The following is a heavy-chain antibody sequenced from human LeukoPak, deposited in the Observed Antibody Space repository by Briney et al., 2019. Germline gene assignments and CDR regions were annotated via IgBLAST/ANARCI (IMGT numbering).Heavy chain of an antibody. D-gene: IGHD3-10*01. CDR3: ARGTILVREVILLSDY. J-gene: IGHJ4*02. CDR2: ISYDGTDK. CDR1: GFTFSIYA. Sequence: GGSLRLSCAASGFTFSIYAMHWVRQAPGKGLEWVAVISYDGTDKYYADSVKGRFTISRDNAKNSLYLQMNSLRAEDTAVYYCARGTILVREVILLSDYWGQGTLVTVSS. V-gene: IGHV3-30*04.